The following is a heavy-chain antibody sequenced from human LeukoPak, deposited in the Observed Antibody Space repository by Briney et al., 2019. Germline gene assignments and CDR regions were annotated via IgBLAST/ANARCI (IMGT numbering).Heavy chain of an antibody. CDR1: GGSISSYY. J-gene: IGHJ5*02. Sequence: PSETLSLTCTVSGGSISSYYWSWIRQPPGKGLEWIGYIYYSGSTNYNPSLKSRVTISVDTSKNQFSLKLSSVTAADTAVYYCARESGGIAARRGWFDPWGQGTLVTVSS. D-gene: IGHD6-6*01. CDR2: IYYSGST. CDR3: ARESGGIAARRGWFDP. V-gene: IGHV4-59*01.